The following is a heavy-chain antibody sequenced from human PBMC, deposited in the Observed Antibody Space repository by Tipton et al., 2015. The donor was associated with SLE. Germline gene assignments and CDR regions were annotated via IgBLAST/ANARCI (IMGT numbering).Heavy chain of an antibody. V-gene: IGHV4-61*01. D-gene: IGHD1-26*01. Sequence: LRLSCTVSGGSISDSTVYWAWIRQPPGKGLEWIGYIDDSGTTNFNPFLKSRVIMSEDTSKNQFSLRLSSVTAADTAVYYCARDRLGGPFDYWGQGSLVTVSS. CDR1: GGSISDSTVY. J-gene: IGHJ4*02. CDR2: IDDSGTT. CDR3: ARDRLGGPFDY.